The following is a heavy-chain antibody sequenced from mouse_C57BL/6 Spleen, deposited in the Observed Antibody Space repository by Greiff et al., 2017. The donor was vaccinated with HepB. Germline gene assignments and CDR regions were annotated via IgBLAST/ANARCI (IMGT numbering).Heavy chain of an antibody. J-gene: IGHJ2*01. CDR3: ARSGSTMGGY. V-gene: IGHV1-81*01. CDR2: IYPRSGNT. D-gene: IGHD2-1*01. CDR1: GYTFTSYG. Sequence: QVQLKQSGAELARPGASVKLSCKASGYTFTSYGISWVKQRTGQGLEWIGEIYPRSGNTYYNEKFKGKATLTADESSSTAYMELRSLTSEDSAVYFCARSGSTMGGYWGQGTTLTVYS.